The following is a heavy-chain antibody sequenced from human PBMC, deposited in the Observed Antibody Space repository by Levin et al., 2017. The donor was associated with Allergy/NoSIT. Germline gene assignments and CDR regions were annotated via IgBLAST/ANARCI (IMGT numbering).Heavy chain of an antibody. CDR2: ISSNSANT. CDR1: GFKFDDYA. D-gene: IGHD3-10*01. J-gene: IGHJ5*02. V-gene: IGHV3-9*01. CDR3: AKDSGYYFGSGSYFNGWFDP. Sequence: GGSLRLSCTASGFKFDDYAMHWVRQAPGKGLEWVSSISSNSANTGYADSVKGRFTISRNHADNSLYLQMTSLRVEDRALYYCAKDSGYYFGSGSYFNGWFDPWGQGTLVTVFS.